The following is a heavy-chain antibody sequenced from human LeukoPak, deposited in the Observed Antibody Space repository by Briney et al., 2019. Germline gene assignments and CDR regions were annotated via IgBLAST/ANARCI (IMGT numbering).Heavy chain of an antibody. V-gene: IGHV1-69*06. Sequence: SVKVSCKASGGTFSSYAISWVRQAPGQGLEWMGRTIPIFGTANYAQKFQGRVTITADKSTSTAYMELSSLRSEDTAVYYCATLGYSYGYRSFDYWGQGTLVTVSS. CDR1: GGTFSSYA. CDR2: TIPIFGTA. J-gene: IGHJ4*02. D-gene: IGHD5-18*01. CDR3: ATLGYSYGYRSFDY.